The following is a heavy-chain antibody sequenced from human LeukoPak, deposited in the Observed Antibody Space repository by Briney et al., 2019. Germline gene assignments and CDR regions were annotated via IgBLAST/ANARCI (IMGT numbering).Heavy chain of an antibody. D-gene: IGHD2-2*01. J-gene: IGHJ3*02. CDR1: GFTVSSYY. CDR3: ASGEYCSSTSCSPRIDAFDI. V-gene: IGHV3-66*01. Sequence: PGGSLRLSCAASGFTVSSYYMTWVRQAPGKGLEWVSVMYSGGSTYYADSVKGRVAISRDNSQNTVFLQMNSVRVEDTAVYYCASGEYCSSTSCSPRIDAFDIWGQGTMVTVSS. CDR2: MYSGGST.